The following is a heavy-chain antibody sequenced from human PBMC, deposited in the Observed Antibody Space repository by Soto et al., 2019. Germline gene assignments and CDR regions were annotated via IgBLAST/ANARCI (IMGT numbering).Heavy chain of an antibody. CDR3: ASLPLSYDSSHCMDV. V-gene: IGHV1-24*01. D-gene: IGHD3-22*01. CDR1: GYTLTELS. Sequence: APVKVSCKVSGYTLTELSMHWVRQAPGKGLEWMGWISAYNGKTNYAQKFQGRVTMTTDTSTGTAYMELSSLRSDDAAVYYCASLPLSYDSSHCMDVWGQGTTVTVSS. J-gene: IGHJ6*02. CDR2: ISAYNGKT.